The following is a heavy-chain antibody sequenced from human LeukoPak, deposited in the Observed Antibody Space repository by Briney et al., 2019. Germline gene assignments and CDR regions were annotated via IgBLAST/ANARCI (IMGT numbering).Heavy chain of an antibody. CDR3: ARGEIVVVPAGIANWFDP. Sequence: SETLSLTCTVSGGSISSGSYYWSWIRQPAGKGLEWIGRIYTSGSTNYNPSLKSRVTISVDTSKNQFSLKLSSVTAADTAVYYCARGEIVVVPAGIANWFDPWGQGTLVTVSS. D-gene: IGHD2-2*01. CDR2: IYTSGST. CDR1: GGSISSGSYY. V-gene: IGHV4-61*02. J-gene: IGHJ5*02.